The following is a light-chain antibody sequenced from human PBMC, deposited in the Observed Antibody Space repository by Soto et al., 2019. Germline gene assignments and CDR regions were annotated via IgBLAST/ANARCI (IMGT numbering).Light chain of an antibody. V-gene: IGLV2-14*01. CDR2: EVT. CDR1: SSDVAGYNY. Sequence: QSALTQPASVSGSPGQSITISCTGTSSDVAGYNYVSWYQQHPGTAPKLIIYEVTNRPSGVSNRFSGSKSGNMASLTISGLQAEDEADYYCSSYTTSTTPGVLFGGGTKLTVL. J-gene: IGLJ2*01. CDR3: SSYTTSTTPGVL.